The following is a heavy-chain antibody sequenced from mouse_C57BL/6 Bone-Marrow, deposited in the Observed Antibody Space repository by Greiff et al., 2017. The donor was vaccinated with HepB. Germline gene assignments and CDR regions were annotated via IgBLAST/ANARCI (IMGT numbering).Heavy chain of an antibody. D-gene: IGHD1-1*01. CDR2: INPYNGGT. CDR1: GYTFTDYY. V-gene: IGHV1-19*01. CDR3: ARRITTVVAPYYFDY. Sequence: EVKLQQSGPVLVKPGASVKMSCKASGYTFTDYYMNWVKQSHGKSLEWIGVINPYNGGTSYNQKFKGKATLTVDKSSSTAYMELNSLTSEDSAVYYCARRITTVVAPYYFDYWGQGTTLTVSS. J-gene: IGHJ2*01.